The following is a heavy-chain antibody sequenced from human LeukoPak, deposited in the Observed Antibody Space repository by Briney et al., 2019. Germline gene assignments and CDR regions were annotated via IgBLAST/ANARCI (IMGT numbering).Heavy chain of an antibody. J-gene: IGHJ6*03. Sequence: PGGSLRLSCAASGFTFSSYSMNWVRQPPGKGLEWIGSIYYSGSTYYNPSLKSRVTISVDTSKNQFSLKLSSVTAADTAVYYCARPSNYEPHTYYYYMDVWGKGTTVTVSS. V-gene: IGHV4-39*01. D-gene: IGHD4-11*01. CDR3: ARPSNYEPHTYYYYMDV. CDR2: IYYSGST. CDR1: GFTFSSYSMN.